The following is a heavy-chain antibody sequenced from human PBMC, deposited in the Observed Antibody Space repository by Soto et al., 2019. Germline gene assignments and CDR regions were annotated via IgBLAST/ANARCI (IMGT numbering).Heavy chain of an antibody. CDR3: ARAYCGGDCSSLFDY. Sequence: ASVKVSCKASGYTFTGYYMHWVRQAPGQGLEWMGWINPNSGGTNYAQKFQGRVTMTRDTSISTAYMELSRLRSDDTAVYYCARAYCGGDCSSLFDYWAREPWSPSPQ. J-gene: IGHJ4*02. V-gene: IGHV1-2*02. CDR1: GYTFTGYY. CDR2: INPNSGGT. D-gene: IGHD2-21*02.